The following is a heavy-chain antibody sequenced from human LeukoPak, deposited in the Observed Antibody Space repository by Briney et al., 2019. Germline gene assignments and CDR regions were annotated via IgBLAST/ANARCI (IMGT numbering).Heavy chain of an antibody. Sequence: QPGRSLRLSCAASGFTFDDYAMHWVRQTPGKDLEWVSSISWNSVAIGYADSVKGRFTISRDNAKNSLYLQMNSLRAEDTAFYYCAKGPSVSGYFDYWGQGTLVTVSS. D-gene: IGHD3-3*01. V-gene: IGHV3-9*01. CDR2: ISWNSVAI. CDR3: AKGPSVSGYFDY. J-gene: IGHJ4*02. CDR1: GFTFDDYA.